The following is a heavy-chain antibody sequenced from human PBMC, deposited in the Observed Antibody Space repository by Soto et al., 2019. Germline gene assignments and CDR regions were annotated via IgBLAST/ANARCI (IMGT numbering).Heavy chain of an antibody. D-gene: IGHD6-13*01. CDR3: ARAGIASAGKGRFDP. J-gene: IGHJ5*02. V-gene: IGHV4-34*01. CDR1: GGSFSGYY. CDR2: INHSGST. Sequence: QVQLQQWGAGLLKPSETLSLTCAVYGGSFSGYYWSWIRQPPGKGLEWIGEINHSGSTNNNPSLKSRVTISVDTSKNQFSLKRRSVTAADTAVYYCARAGIASAGKGRFDPWGQGTLVTVSS.